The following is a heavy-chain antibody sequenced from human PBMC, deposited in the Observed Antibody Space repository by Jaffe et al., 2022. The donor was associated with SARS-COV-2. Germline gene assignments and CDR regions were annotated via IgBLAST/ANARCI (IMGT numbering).Heavy chain of an antibody. CDR3: AKDSGYSSSRSTTWSAFDI. CDR1: GFTFGDYA. V-gene: IGHV3-9*01. CDR2: ISWNSDNI. Sequence: EVQLVESGGGLVQPGRSLRLSCAASGFTFGDYAMHWVRQAPGKGLEWVSSISWNSDNIAYADSVKGRFTISRDNAKNSLYLQMNSLRTEDTAFFHCAKDSGYSSSRSTTWSAFDIWGQGTMVTVSS. D-gene: IGHD6-13*01. J-gene: IGHJ3*02.